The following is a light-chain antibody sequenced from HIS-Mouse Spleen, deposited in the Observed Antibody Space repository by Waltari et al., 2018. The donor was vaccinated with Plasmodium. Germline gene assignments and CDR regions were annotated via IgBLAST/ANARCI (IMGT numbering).Light chain of an antibody. CDR3: CSYAGSSTFVI. CDR1: SRDVGSYNL. V-gene: IGLV2-23*03. J-gene: IGLJ2*01. CDR2: EGS. Sequence: QSALTQPASVSGSPGQSITIPCTGPSRDVGSYNLVTWYQQHPVKDPKLMIYEGSKRPSGVSNRFSGSKSGNTASLTISGLQAEDEADYYCCSYAGSSTFVIFGGGTKLTVL.